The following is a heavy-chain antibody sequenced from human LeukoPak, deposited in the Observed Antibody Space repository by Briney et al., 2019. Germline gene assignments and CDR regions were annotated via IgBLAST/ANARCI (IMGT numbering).Heavy chain of an antibody. CDR2: IKGDESST. D-gene: IGHD5-18*01. CDR3: ARGQLWSYYHDY. CDR1: GFTFSSYW. J-gene: IGHJ4*02. V-gene: IGHV3-74*01. Sequence: GGSLRLSCAASGFTFSSYWIHWVRQAPGKGLVWVSRIKGDESSTNYADSVKGRFTISRDNAKNTVYLEMNSLRAEDTAVYYCARGQLWSYYHDYWGQGTLVTVSS.